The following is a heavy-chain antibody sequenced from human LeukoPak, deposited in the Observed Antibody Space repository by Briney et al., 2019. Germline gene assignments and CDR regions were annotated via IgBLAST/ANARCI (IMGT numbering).Heavy chain of an antibody. J-gene: IGHJ5*02. CDR3: ARAAVYGSGSYYRWFDP. CDR2: IYYSGST. CDR1: GGSISTFY. Sequence: SETLSLTCTVSGGSISTFYWSWLRQPPGMGLEWIGYIYYSGSTNYNPSLKSRVTISVDTSKNQFSLKLSSVTAADTAVYYCARAAVYGSGSYYRWFDPWGQGTLVTVSS. D-gene: IGHD3-10*01. V-gene: IGHV4-59*12.